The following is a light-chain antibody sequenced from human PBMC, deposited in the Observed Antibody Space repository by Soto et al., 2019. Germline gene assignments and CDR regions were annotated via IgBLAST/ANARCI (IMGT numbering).Light chain of an antibody. J-gene: IGKJ1*01. V-gene: IGKV3-20*01. CDR2: GAS. Sequence: EILLAQSPGTLSLSPGERATLSCRASQSVSNNYLAWYQQKPGKAPRLLIYGASNRATGIPDRLSGSGSGTDFTLTISRLEPEDFAVYYCQQYGSSGTFGQGTKVDIK. CDR1: QSVSNNY. CDR3: QQYGSSGT.